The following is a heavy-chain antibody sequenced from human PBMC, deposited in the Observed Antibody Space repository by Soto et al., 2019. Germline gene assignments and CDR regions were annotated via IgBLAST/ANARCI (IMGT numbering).Heavy chain of an antibody. D-gene: IGHD1-26*01. J-gene: IGHJ4*02. Sequence: GGSLRLSCATSGFTFSKAWVGWVRQAPGKGLEWVGRIMSRTDGGTTDYAAPVKGRFTISRDDSKSTLYLQMNSLKTEDTAFYYCTTDSGMSPYSFDYWGQGTLVTVSS. V-gene: IGHV3-15*01. CDR3: TTDSGMSPYSFDY. CDR1: GFTFSKAW. CDR2: IMSRTDGGTT.